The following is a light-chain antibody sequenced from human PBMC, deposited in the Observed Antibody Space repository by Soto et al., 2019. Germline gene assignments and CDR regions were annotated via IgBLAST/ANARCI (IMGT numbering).Light chain of an antibody. CDR2: AAS. CDR3: QQYYSYPQT. Sequence: DIQMTQSPSTLSASVGDRVTITCRASQSISSWLAWYQQKQGKAPKLLIYAASTLQSGVPSRFSGSGSGTDLTITISCLQSEDFETYYCQQYYSYPQTFGQGTKVDIK. CDR1: QSISSW. V-gene: IGKV1-5*01. J-gene: IGKJ1*01.